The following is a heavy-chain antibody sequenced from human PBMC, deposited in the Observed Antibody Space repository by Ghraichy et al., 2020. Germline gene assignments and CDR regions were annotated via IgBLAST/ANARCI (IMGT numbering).Heavy chain of an antibody. V-gene: IGHV3-74*01. CDR1: GFSLSRYW. CDR3: ARGGDRYYFYQHPMDL. CDR2: MNTDGSNT. D-gene: IGHD2-21*02. Sequence: LSLTCAASGFSLSRYWMYWVRQPPGKGLVWVSRMNTDGSNTRYTDSVKGRFTISRDNAKNTLYLQMNSLRAEDTAVYYCARGGDRYYFYQHPMDLWGQGTTVTVSS. J-gene: IGHJ6*02.